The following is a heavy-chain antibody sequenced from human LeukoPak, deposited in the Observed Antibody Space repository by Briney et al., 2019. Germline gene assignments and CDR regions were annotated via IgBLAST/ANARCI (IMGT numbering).Heavy chain of an antibody. V-gene: IGHV1-18*01. CDR2: ISAYNGNT. CDR3: ARDSDLNWFDP. CDR1: GCTFTSYG. Sequence: ASVKVSCKASGCTFTSYGISWVRQAPGQGLEWMGWISAYNGNTNYAQKLQGRVTMTTDTSPSTAYMELRSLRSDDTAVYYCARDSDLNWFDPWGQGTLVTVSS. J-gene: IGHJ5*02.